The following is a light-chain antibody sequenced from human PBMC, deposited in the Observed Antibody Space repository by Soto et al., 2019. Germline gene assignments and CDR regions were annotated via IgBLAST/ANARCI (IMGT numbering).Light chain of an antibody. CDR1: SSDVGGYSY. Sequence: QSVLTQPASVSGSPGQSITISCTGSSSDVGGYSYVSWYQHHPGKAPKLILYEVSNRPSGVSNRFSGSKSGITASLTISGLRAEDEADYYCNSYTITSTYVFGSGTKVTVL. CDR3: NSYTITSTYV. CDR2: EVS. J-gene: IGLJ1*01. V-gene: IGLV2-14*01.